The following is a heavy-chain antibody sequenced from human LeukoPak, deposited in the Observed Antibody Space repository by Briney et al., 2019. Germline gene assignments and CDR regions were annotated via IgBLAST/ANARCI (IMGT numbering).Heavy chain of an antibody. J-gene: IGHJ4*02. D-gene: IGHD3-22*01. Sequence: PGGSLRLSCAASGFTVSSNYMTWVRQAPGKGLEWVSVIYNGGSTYYADSVKGRFTISRDNSKNTLYLQMNNLRAEDTAVYYCARDLKKGSGYDYWGQGSLVTVSS. CDR2: IYNGGST. CDR3: ARDLKKGSGYDY. V-gene: IGHV3-53*01. CDR1: GFTVSSNY.